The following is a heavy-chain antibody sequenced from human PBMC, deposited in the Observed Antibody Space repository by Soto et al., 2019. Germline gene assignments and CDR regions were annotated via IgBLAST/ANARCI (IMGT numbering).Heavy chain of an antibody. Sequence: LRLSCAASGFTFSSYSMNWVRQAPGKGLEWVSSISSSSYIYYADSVKGRFTISRDNAKNSLYLQMNSLKVSDSAMYYCAKRRGSDVSLRYAPFGMDVWGQGTTVTVSS. CDR2: ISSSSYI. J-gene: IGHJ6*02. CDR3: AKRRGSDVSLRYAPFGMDV. V-gene: IGHV3-21*04. CDR1: GFTFSSYS. D-gene: IGHD3-16*01.